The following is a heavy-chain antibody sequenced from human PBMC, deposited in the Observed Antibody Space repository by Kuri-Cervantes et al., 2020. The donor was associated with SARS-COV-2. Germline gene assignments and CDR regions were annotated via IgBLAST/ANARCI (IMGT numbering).Heavy chain of an antibody. CDR2: INPSRGGT. J-gene: IGHJ4*02. V-gene: IGHV1-46*01. CDR1: GYIFTNYY. D-gene: IGHD6-6*01. Sequence: ASVKVSCKASGYIFTNYYMSWVRQAPGQGLEWLGIINPSRGGTSYAQKFQGRVTMTRDTSTSTVYMELSSLRSEDTAVYYCARGRLSSDYFDYWGQGTLVTDSS. CDR3: ARGRLSSDYFDY.